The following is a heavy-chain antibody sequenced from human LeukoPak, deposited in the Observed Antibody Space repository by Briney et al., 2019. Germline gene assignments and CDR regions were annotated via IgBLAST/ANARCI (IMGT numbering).Heavy chain of an antibody. J-gene: IGHJ4*02. CDR2: IYYSGYT. CDR1: GFSMSSSGYY. V-gene: IGHV4-39*07. D-gene: IGHD3-10*01. CDR3: ARGLYYYGSGSYYTK. Sequence: SETVSLTCTVSGFSMSSSGYYWGWIRQPPGKGLEWIGSIYYSGYTYYNPSLKSRVTISIDTSKKQFSLKLSSVTAADTAVYYCARGLYYYGSGSYYTKWGQGTLVTVSS.